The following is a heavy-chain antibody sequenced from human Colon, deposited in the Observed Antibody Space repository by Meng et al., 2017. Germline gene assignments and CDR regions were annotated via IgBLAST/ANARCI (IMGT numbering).Heavy chain of an antibody. CDR2: INAGNGNT. Sequence: QVQLVKSGADVKKPGASVKLSCKASGYTFTNYAIHWVRQAPGQRLEWMGWINAGNGNTKYSQNFQGRFTITRDTSASTAYMELSSLRSEDTAVYYCARGIWSLTKIAYYFDYWGQGTLVTVSS. J-gene: IGHJ4*02. CDR1: GYTFTNYA. CDR3: ARGIWSLTKIAYYFDY. D-gene: IGHD2/OR15-2a*01. V-gene: IGHV1-3*01.